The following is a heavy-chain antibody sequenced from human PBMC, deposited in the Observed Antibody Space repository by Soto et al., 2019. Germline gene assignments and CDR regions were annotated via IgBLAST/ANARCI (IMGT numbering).Heavy chain of an antibody. V-gene: IGHV4-30-2*01. Sequence: QLQLQESGSGLVKPSQTLSLTCAVSGDSISSGGYSWNWIRQPPGKGLEWIGYIYHSGGTDYNPSLKSRVTITVDSSNIQFSLKLSSVTAADTAVYYCARDSSSGYYLDYWGQGTLVTVSS. CDR2: IYHSGGT. D-gene: IGHD3-22*01. J-gene: IGHJ4*02. CDR1: GDSISSGGYS. CDR3: ARDSSSGYYLDY.